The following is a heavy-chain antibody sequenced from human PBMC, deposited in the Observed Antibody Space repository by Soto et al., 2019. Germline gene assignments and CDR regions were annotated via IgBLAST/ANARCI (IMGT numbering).Heavy chain of an antibody. CDR1: GFTVSSSY. CDR2: ILTGGGT. Sequence: HPGGSLRLSCATSGFTVSSSYMSWVRQAPGMGPEWVSVILTGGGTHYADSVKGRFTVSRDNSQNTVYLQMNNLRGEDTATYYCARGYWRLGESYYFDSWGQGTLVTVSS. V-gene: IGHV3-53*01. CDR3: ARGYWRLGESYYFDS. J-gene: IGHJ4*02. D-gene: IGHD3-16*01.